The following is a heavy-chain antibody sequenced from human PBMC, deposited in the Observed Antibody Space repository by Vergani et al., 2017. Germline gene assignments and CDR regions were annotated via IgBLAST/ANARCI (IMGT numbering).Heavy chain of an antibody. V-gene: IGHV3-21*01. CDR1: GFTFSSYS. CDR2: ISSSSYI. J-gene: IGHJ3*02. CDR3: ARDPPLLWFGEFAGRAFDI. Sequence: EVQLVESGGGLVKPGGSLRLSCAASGFTFSSYSMNWVRQAPGKGLEWVSSISSSSYIYYADSVKGRFTISRDNAKNSLYLQMNSLRAEETAVYYCARDPPLLWFGEFAGRAFDIWGQGTMVTVSS. D-gene: IGHD3-10*01.